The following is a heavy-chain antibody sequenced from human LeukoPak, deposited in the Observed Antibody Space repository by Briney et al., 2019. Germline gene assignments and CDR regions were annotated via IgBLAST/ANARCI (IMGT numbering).Heavy chain of an antibody. J-gene: IGHJ6*02. D-gene: IGHD1-26*01. CDR2: VSSTSSFI. Sequence: PGGSLRLSCAASGFTFSSYSINWVRQAPGKGLEWVSCVSSTSSFIYYADSVKGRFTISRDNAKNSLYLQMNSLRAEDTAVYYCARDLALVGATTFDYYYGMDVWGQGTTVTVSS. CDR1: GFTFSSYS. V-gene: IGHV3-21*01. CDR3: ARDLALVGATTFDYYYGMDV.